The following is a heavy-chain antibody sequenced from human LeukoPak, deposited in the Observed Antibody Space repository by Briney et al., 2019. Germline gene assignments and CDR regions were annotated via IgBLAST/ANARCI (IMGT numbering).Heavy chain of an antibody. CDR1: GGTFSSYA. V-gene: IGHV1-69*05. D-gene: IGHD3-10*01. CDR3: ASSYYGSGSYYMFDP. J-gene: IGHJ5*02. Sequence: SVKVSCKASGGTFSSYAISWVRQAPGQGLEWMGGIIPIFGTANYAQKFQGRVTITTDESTSTAYMELSSLRSEDTAVYYCASSYYGSGSYYMFDPWGQGTLVTVSS. CDR2: IIPIFGTA.